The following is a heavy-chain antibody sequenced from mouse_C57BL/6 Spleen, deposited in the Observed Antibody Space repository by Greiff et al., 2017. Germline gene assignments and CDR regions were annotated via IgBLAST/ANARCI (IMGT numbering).Heavy chain of an antibody. V-gene: IGHV1-4*01. D-gene: IGHD2-2*01. Sequence: QVQLQQSGAELARPGASVKMSCKASGYTFTSYTMHRVKQRPGQGLEWIGYINPSSGYTKYNQKFKDKATLTADKSSSTAYMQLSSLTSEDSAVYYCARDGYDDTWYAMDYWGQGTSVTVSS. J-gene: IGHJ4*01. CDR1: GYTFTSYT. CDR3: ARDGYDDTWYAMDY. CDR2: INPSSGYT.